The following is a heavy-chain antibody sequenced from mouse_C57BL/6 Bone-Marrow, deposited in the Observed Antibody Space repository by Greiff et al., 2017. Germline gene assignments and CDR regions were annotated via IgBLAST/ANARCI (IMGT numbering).Heavy chain of an antibody. J-gene: IGHJ3*01. CDR1: GFTFSDYY. Sequence: EVQLVESGGGLVQPGGSLKLSCAASGFTFSDYYMYWVRQTPEKRLEWVAYISNGGGSTYYPDTVKGRFTISRDNAKNTLYLQMSRLKSADTAMYYRARQEAYYDYDAFSWFAYWGQGTLVTVSA. D-gene: IGHD2-4*01. V-gene: IGHV5-12*01. CDR2: ISNGGGST. CDR3: ARQEAYYDYDAFSWFAY.